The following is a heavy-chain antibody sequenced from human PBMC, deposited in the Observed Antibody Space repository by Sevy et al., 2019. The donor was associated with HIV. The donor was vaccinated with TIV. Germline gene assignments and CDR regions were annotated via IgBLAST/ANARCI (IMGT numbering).Heavy chain of an antibody. CDR2: FYYTGIT. V-gene: IGHV4-59*11. J-gene: IGHJ4*02. CDR3: ARLPSPYYDSSGDLIREYYFDS. Sequence: SDTLSLICTVSGGPISSHYWNWIRQTPGKGLEWIGSFYYTGITNYNPSLKSRVTMSADTSKNRVSLKLNSVTAADTAVYYCARLPSPYYDSSGDLIREYYFDSWGQGTLVTVSS. D-gene: IGHD3-22*01. CDR1: GGPISSHY.